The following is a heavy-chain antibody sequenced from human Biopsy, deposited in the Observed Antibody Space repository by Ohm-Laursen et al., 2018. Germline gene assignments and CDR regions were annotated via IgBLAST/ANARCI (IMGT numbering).Heavy chain of an antibody. CDR2: INSMFGTT. Sequence: GASVKVSCKASGGTFTRYAMHWVRQAPGQGLEWMGEINSMFGTTNYAQTFQGRVTITADESTSTAYMEVSSLRSEDTAVYYCAKRGVERGRPLAYWGQGTLVTVSS. J-gene: IGHJ4*02. CDR1: GGTFTRYA. CDR3: AKRGVERGRPLAY. D-gene: IGHD1-1*01. V-gene: IGHV1-69*13.